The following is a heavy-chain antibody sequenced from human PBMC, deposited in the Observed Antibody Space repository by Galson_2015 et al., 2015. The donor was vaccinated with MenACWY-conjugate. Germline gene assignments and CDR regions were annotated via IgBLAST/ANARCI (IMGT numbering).Heavy chain of an antibody. J-gene: IGHJ3*02. CDR2: LTSAHATT. CDR3: AKERRIMTVAAPSEGCDM. V-gene: IGHV3-23*01. D-gene: IGHD6-19*01. CDR1: GFAFANYA. Sequence: SLRLSCAASGFAFANYAMSWVRPAPGKRPEWVASLTSAHATTYYPDSVTGRFTISRDNSKDTLFLQLNSLSVDHTAVYYCAKERRIMTVAAPSEGCDMWGQGTMVTVSS.